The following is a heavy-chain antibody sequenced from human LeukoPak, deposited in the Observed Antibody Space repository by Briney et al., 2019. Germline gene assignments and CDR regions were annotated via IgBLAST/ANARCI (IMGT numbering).Heavy chain of an antibody. CDR2: INRDGSDT. CDR1: GFTFNSYH. Sequence: GGSLRLSCAASGFTFNSYHMNWVRQAPGKGLVWVSRINRDGSDTIYADSVKGRFTISRGNAKNTLFLQMNSLRAEDTAVYYCAREDFGVDYWGQGTLVTVSS. V-gene: IGHV3-74*01. J-gene: IGHJ4*02. D-gene: IGHD3-10*01. CDR3: AREDFGVDY.